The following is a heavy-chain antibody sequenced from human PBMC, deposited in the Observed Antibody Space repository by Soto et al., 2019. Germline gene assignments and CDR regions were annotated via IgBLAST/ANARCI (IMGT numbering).Heavy chain of an antibody. CDR1: GFTFSSYA. CDR2: ISGDGGNT. J-gene: IGHJ4*02. V-gene: IGHV3-23*01. D-gene: IGHD6-19*01. Sequence: GGSLRLSCAASGFTFSSYAMSWFRQAPGKGLEWVSSISGDGGNTYYVDSVKGRFTISRDNSKNTLYLQMNSLRAEDTAVYYCAKAPYSGGPSDGGQGTLVTVSS. CDR3: AKAPYSGGPSD.